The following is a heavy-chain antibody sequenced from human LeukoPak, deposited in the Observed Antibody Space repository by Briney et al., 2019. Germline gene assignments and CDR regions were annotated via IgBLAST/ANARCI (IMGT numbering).Heavy chain of an antibody. CDR3: ARVTAMAFLDAFDI. D-gene: IGHD5-18*01. J-gene: IGHJ3*02. CDR2: TKPDGSET. CDR1: GFTFSTYW. V-gene: IGHV3-7*03. Sequence: GGSLRLSCAASGFTFSTYWMTWVRQAPGKGLEWVANTKPDGSETYYVDSVKGRFTISRDNAKNSLYLQMNSLRAEDTAVYFCARVTAMAFLDAFDIWGQGTMVTVSS.